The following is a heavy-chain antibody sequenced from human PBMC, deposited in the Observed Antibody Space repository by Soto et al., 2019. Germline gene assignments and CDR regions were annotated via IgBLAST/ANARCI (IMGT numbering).Heavy chain of an antibody. J-gene: IGHJ2*01. CDR2: INEAGSEQ. D-gene: IGHD2-8*01. CDR3: AKGKGYCTFCLRSEDGIRDL. V-gene: IGHV3-7*01. Sequence: GQGLDWVANINEAGSEQYYVDSVKGRFPISRDNSKNTLDLQRNSLRAEDTAVYYCAKGKGYCTFCLRSEDGIRDL.